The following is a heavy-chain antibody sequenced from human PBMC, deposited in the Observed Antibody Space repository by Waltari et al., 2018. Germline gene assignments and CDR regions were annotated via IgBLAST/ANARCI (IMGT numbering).Heavy chain of an antibody. J-gene: IGHJ4*02. V-gene: IGHV1-2*02. CDR2: INPKSGET. D-gene: IGHD2-2*02. Sequence: QVQLVQSGTEVKKPGASVKVSCKASGYTFAGHYIHWVRQAPGQGLEWMGWINPKSGETSYALKLQGRVTLTTDTATTTAFMELSDLTSDDTAIYYCAKDRYTSTWGSGTGDSWGQGTLDTVSS. CDR1: GYTFAGHY. CDR3: AKDRYTSTWGSGTGDS.